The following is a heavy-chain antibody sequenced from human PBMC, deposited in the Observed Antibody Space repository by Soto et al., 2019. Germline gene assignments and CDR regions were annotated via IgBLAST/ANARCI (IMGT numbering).Heavy chain of an antibody. CDR3: AREFHPLAYSFHY. CDR2: ISGHDGKT. CDR1: GYTFINHG. Sequence: ASVKVSCKASGYTFINHGISWVRQAPGQGLEWVGWISGHDGKTKYARSLQGRVTMTTDTSTSTAYMELRSLTSDDTAVYYFAREFHPLAYSFHYWAQGTLVTGSS. J-gene: IGHJ4*02. V-gene: IGHV1-18*04.